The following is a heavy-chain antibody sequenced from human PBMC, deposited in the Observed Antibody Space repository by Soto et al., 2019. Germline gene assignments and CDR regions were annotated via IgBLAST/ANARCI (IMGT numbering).Heavy chain of an antibody. CDR3: ARVPTP. J-gene: IGHJ5*02. CDR2: IYHSGST. Sequence: SETLSLTCDVSGDTISTGGYTWAWIRQPPGKGLEWIGYIYHSGSTYYDSSLKSRVTISVDRSKNQFSLKLSSVTAADTAVYYCARVPTPWGQGTLVTVSS. CDR1: GDTISTGGYT. D-gene: IGHD2-2*01. V-gene: IGHV4-30-2*01.